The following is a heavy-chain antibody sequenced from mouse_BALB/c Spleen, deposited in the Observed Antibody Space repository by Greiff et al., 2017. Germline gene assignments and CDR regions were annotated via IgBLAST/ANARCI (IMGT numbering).Heavy chain of an antibody. CDR2: IFPGSGNT. Sequence: QVQLQQSGPELVKPGASVKISCKASGYSFTSYYIHWVKQRPGQGLEWIGWIFPGSGNTKYNEKFKGKATLTADTSSSTAYMQLSSLTSEDSAVYFSAAITTVVADYYAMDYWGQGTSVTVSS. D-gene: IGHD1-1*01. J-gene: IGHJ4*01. CDR1: GYSFTSYY. CDR3: AAITTVVADYYAMDY. V-gene: IGHV1-66*01.